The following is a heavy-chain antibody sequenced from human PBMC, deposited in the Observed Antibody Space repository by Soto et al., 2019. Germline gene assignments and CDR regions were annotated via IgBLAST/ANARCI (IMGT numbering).Heavy chain of an antibody. V-gene: IGHV1-8*01. J-gene: IGHJ4*02. D-gene: IGHD3-22*01. CDR2: MNPNSGNT. Sequence: KASGYTFTSYDINWVRQATGQGLEWMGWMNPNSGNTGYAQKFQGRVTMTRNTSISTAYMELSSLRSEDTAVYYCARGQRYYDSSGYYLSRSPDDYWGQGTLVTVSS. CDR1: GYTFTSYD. CDR3: ARGQRYYDSSGYYLSRSPDDY.